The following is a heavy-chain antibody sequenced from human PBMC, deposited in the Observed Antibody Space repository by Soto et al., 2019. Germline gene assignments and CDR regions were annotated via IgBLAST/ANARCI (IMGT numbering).Heavy chain of an antibody. CDR2: VSPKSGNT. Sequence: QIQLVQSGAEVKKPGASVKVSCKAAGYNFFDYGVCWVRQAPGQGLEWMGWVSPKSGNTDYERKVQGRVTMTTDISTSTAYMELRGLISDDTGVYYCARGRTVSSIGPLLVWGQGTLVSVSS. CDR3: ARGRTVSSIGPLLV. D-gene: IGHD1-1*01. V-gene: IGHV1-18*01. J-gene: IGHJ1*01. CDR1: GYNFFDYG.